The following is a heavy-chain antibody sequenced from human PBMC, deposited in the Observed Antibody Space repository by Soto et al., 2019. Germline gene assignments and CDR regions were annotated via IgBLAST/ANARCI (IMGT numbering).Heavy chain of an antibody. J-gene: IGHJ6*04. V-gene: IGHV1-69*13. CDR2: IIPIFGTA. CDR1: GGTFSSYA. Sequence: SVKVSCKASGGTFSSYAISWVRRAPGQGLEWMGGIIPIFGTANYAQKFQGRVTITADESTSTAYMELSSLRSEDTAVYYCARDSTPRNLVVGTATLDYSSYTGRDVWGKGTRVTVPS. D-gene: IGHD2-21*02. CDR3: ARDSTPRNLVVGTATLDYSSYTGRDV.